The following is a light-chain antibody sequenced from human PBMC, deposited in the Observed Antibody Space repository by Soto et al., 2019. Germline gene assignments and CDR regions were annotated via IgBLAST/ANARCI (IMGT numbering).Light chain of an antibody. CDR3: QQYGTPRSVT. J-gene: IGKJ5*01. CDR1: QSVDSNY. V-gene: IGKV3-20*01. CDR2: GAS. Sequence: EIVLTQSPGTLSLSPGEEATLSCRASQSVDSNYLAWYQQKPGQTHRLIIYGASGRADGIPHRFSGSGFGTDFTLTISKVEPEDFAVYYCQQYGTPRSVTFGQGTRLEIK.